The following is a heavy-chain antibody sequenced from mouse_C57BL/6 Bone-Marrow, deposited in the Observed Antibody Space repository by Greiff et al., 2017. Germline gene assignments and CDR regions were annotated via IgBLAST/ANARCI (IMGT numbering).Heavy chain of an antibody. J-gene: IGHJ2*01. Sequence: QVQLKQSGAELARPGASVKLSCKASGYTFTSYGISWVKQRTGQGLEWIGEIYPRSGNTYYNEKFKGKATLTADKSSSTAYMELRSLTSEDSAVYFCARRRRGGPLFDYWGQGTTLPVSS. V-gene: IGHV1-81*01. CDR3: ARRRRGGPLFDY. CDR1: GYTFTSYG. CDR2: IYPRSGNT.